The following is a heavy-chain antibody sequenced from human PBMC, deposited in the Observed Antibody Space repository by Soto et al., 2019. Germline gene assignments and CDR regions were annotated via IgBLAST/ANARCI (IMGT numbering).Heavy chain of an antibody. CDR2: ISSSSNTI. D-gene: IGHD3-10*01. J-gene: IGHJ3*02. Sequence: GGSLRLSCAPSEFTFSAYTMNWVRQAPGKGLEWISYISSSSNTIYYTDSVKGRFTISRDNAKNSLYLQMNSLSDEDTAVYYCATGGASGFDIWGQGTMVTVSS. V-gene: IGHV3-48*02. CDR1: EFTFSAYT. CDR3: ATGGASGFDI.